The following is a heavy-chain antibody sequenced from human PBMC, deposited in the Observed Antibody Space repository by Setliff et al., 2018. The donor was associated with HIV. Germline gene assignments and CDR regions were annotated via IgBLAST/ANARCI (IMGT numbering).Heavy chain of an antibody. J-gene: IGHJ4*02. V-gene: IGHV4-61*02. CDR3: ATLSGPVDH. D-gene: IGHD3-3*01. CDR1: GDSISSGNYY. CDR2: IYSTGST. Sequence: SETLSLTCTFSGDSISSGNYYWSWIRQPAGKGLEWIGRIYSTGSTNYNPSLKSRVTISVDTSKNQLSLNLTSVTAADTAVYYCATLSGPVDHWGQGTLVTVSS.